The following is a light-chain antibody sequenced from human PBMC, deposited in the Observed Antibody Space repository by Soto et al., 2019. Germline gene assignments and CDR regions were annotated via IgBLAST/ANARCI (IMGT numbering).Light chain of an antibody. CDR2: EVT. Sequence: QSALTQPASVSGSPGQSITISCTGPSSDVGGYNYVSWYKQTPGKAPKLMIFEVTSRPSGVSNRFSGSKSGNTASLTISGLQAEDEAEYYCSSYTSSSSLVFGTGTKLTVL. V-gene: IGLV2-14*01. CDR1: SSDVGGYNY. CDR3: SSYTSSSSLV. J-gene: IGLJ1*01.